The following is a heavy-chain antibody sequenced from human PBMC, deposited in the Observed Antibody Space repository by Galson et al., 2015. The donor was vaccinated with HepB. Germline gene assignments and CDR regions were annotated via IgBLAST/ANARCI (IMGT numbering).Heavy chain of an antibody. Sequence: SLRLSCAASGFTFSNYGMHWVRQAPGKGLEWVAVISYDGSNKYYADSVKGRFTISRDNSKNTLYLQMNSLRAEDTALYYCAKDPYLYSALAGTMAGFDYWAREPWSPSPQ. CDR2: ISYDGSNK. CDR1: GFTFSNYG. CDR3: AKDPYLYSALAGTMAGFDY. J-gene: IGHJ4*02. D-gene: IGHD6-19*01. V-gene: IGHV3-30*18.